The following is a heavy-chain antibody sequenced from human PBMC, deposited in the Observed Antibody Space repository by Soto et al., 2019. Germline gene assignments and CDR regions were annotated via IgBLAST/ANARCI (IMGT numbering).Heavy chain of an antibody. V-gene: IGHV4-30-4*01. J-gene: IGHJ4*02. D-gene: IGHD3-22*01. Sequence: SETLSLTCTVSGGSISSGDYYWSWIRQPPGKGLEWIGYIYYSGSTYYNPSLKSRVTISVDTSKNQFSPKLSSVTAADTAVYYFAIYCVGPVRRITMIVVVLVYWGQGTLVTVSS. CDR1: GGSISSGDYY. CDR2: IYYSGST. CDR3: AIYCVGPVRRITMIVVVLVY.